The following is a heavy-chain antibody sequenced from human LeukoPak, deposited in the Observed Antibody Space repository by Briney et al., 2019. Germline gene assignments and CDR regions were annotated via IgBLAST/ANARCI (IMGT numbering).Heavy chain of an antibody. CDR2: ISSGGGYT. CDR1: GFAFSTYA. D-gene: IGHD2-2*01. Sequence: GGSLRLSCAASGFAFSTYAMSWVRQAPGKGLEWVSAISSGGGYTYHADSVKGRFTISRDDSKNTLYLQMSSLRAEDTAVYYCASYCSTRCSPSGFDFWGRGTLVTVSS. J-gene: IGHJ4*02. V-gene: IGHV3-23*01. CDR3: ASYCSTRCSPSGFDF.